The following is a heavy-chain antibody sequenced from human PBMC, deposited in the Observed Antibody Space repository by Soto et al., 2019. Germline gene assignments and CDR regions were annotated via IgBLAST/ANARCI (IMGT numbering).Heavy chain of an antibody. CDR3: AAKLGTTYYFGF. Sequence: QVQLQESGPGLVQPSQTLSLTCSVSGDPVSDGSYYWTWVRQHPVKGLEWIGYIYHTGNTYYNPPLQSRLIMSIDTSKNQCTVHLYSLTAADTAVYFCAAKLGTTYYFGFWGQGSLVAVSS. D-gene: IGHD7-27*01. V-gene: IGHV4-31*03. J-gene: IGHJ4*02. CDR2: IYHTGNT. CDR1: GDPVSDGSYY.